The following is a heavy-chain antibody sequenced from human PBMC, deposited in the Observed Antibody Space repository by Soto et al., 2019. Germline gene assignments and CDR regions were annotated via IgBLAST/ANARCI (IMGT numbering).Heavy chain of an antibody. J-gene: IGHJ4*02. D-gene: IGHD2-15*01. V-gene: IGHV3-74*03. CDR1: GIPFSGYW. CDR3: ARVMGGSGGKGDPLDY. Sequence: GASLRLSCSSSGIPFSGYWLQLVLQSPGAGLVWVSHVNHDGSDTKYADSVKGRFTISRDNAKNTLYLQMNSLRAEDTAVYYCARVMGGSGGKGDPLDYWGQGILVTVSS. CDR2: VNHDGSDT.